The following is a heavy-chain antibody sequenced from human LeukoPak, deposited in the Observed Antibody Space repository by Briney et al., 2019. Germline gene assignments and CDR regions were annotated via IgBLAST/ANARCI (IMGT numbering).Heavy chain of an antibody. V-gene: IGHV3-23*01. CDR3: AKDRVSPGFNWFDP. CDR2: INGRGDNT. Sequence: GGSLRLSCAASGVIISSYAMSWVRQAPGKGLEWVSAINGRGDNTYYADCVKGRFTISRDNSKSTVYLQMNSLRTEDTAVYYCAKDRVSPGFNWFDPWVQATLVTVSS. D-gene: IGHD2/OR15-2a*01. CDR1: GVIISSYA. J-gene: IGHJ5*02.